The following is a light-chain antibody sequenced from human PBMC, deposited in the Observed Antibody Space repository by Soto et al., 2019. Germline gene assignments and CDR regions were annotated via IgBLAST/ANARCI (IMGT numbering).Light chain of an antibody. V-gene: IGKV3-11*01. Sequence: EIVLTQSPATLSLSPGERATLSCRASQSVGTYFAWYQQKPGQAPRLLIYDSSNRATGIPARFSGSGSGTDFTLTSSSLEPEDFAVYYCQQRSDWPSTFGGGTKVELK. J-gene: IGKJ4*01. CDR3: QQRSDWPST. CDR1: QSVGTY. CDR2: DSS.